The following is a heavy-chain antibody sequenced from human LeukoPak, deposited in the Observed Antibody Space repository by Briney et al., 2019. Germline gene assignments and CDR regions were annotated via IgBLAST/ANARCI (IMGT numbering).Heavy chain of an antibody. CDR1: GFTFTKHG. V-gene: IGHV1-18*01. D-gene: IGHD3-10*01. CDR3: ATDGIRGGY. CDR2: ISAYNGNT. Sequence: ASVKVSCKTSGFTFTKHGISWVRQAPGQGLEWMGWISAYNGNTNYAQKLQGRVTMTTDTSTSTAYMELRSLRSDDTAVYYCATDGIRGGYWGQGTLVTVSS. J-gene: IGHJ4*02.